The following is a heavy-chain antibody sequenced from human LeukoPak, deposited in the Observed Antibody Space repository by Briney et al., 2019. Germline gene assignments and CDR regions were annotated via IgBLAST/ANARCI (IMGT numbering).Heavy chain of an antibody. CDR1: GGSISSYY. D-gene: IGHD4-17*01. Sequence: SETLSLTCTVSGGSISSYYWSWIRQPPGKGLEWIGCIYYSGSTNYNPSLKSRVTISVDTSKNQFSLKLSSVTAADTAVYYCARQTTVTTLYYYYGMDVWGQGTTVTVSS. CDR2: IYYSGST. CDR3: ARQTTVTTLYYYYGMDV. J-gene: IGHJ6*02. V-gene: IGHV4-59*08.